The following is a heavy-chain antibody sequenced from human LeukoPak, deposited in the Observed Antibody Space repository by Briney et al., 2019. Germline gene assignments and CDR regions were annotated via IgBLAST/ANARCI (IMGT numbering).Heavy chain of an antibody. CDR1: GYSFTSYW. CDR2: IYPGDSDT. V-gene: IGHV5-51*01. D-gene: IGHD6-19*01. CDR3: ARLSLHDSGERTNYYYYGMDV. Sequence: RGESLKISCKGSGYSFTSYWIGWERQMPEKGLEWMGIIYPGDSDTRYSPSFQAQSTISAAKSISISYLQWSSLKASDTAMYYCARLSLHDSGERTNYYYYGMDVWGQGTTVTVSS. J-gene: IGHJ6*02.